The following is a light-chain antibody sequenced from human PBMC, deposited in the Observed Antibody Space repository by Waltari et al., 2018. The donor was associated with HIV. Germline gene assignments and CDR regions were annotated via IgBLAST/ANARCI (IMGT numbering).Light chain of an antibody. V-gene: IGLV1-40*01. J-gene: IGLJ2*01. CDR3: RSNNDFVRSGE. CDR1: TSNIGADYD. CDR2: HGN. Sequence: QSALTQPHSVSGAPGQTVTISCTGTTSNIGADYDVHWYQQFPGAAPRPLISHGNRPPSGVPRRFAGPKSGMSASLTITRLQADDEAEYDCRSNNDFVRSGELGGG.